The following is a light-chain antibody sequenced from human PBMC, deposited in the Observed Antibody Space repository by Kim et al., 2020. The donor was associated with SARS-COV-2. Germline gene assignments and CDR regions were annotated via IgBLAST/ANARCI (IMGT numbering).Light chain of an antibody. CDR2: RDT. Sequence: SVSPGQTASLTYSGDKLGDKYACWYQQKPGQSPVLVIYRDTKRPSGIPERFSGSNSGNTVTLTISGTQAMDEADYYCQAWDSSIVVFGGGTQLTVL. CDR1: KLGDKY. CDR3: QAWDSSIVV. V-gene: IGLV3-1*01. J-gene: IGLJ2*01.